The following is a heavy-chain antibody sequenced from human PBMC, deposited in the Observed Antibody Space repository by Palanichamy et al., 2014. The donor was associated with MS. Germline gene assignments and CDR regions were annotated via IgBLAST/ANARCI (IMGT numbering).Heavy chain of an antibody. D-gene: IGHD3-3*01. V-gene: IGHV1-8*02. CDR1: GYNFNAYD. J-gene: IGHJ3*01. CDR2: INPNTGDA. Sequence: QALLVQSGAEVKQPGTSVRLSCKASGYNFNAYDINWVRQAAGTGLEWVGAINPNTGDADYSDDFQGRLTLTRDTSIMTAYMELSGLRSDDTAVYFCATAIFENAFDVWGQGTLATVS. CDR3: ATAIFENAFDV.